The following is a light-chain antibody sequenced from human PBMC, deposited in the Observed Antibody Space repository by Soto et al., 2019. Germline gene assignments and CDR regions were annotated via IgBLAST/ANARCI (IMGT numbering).Light chain of an antibody. CDR1: QSISIY. V-gene: IGKV1-39*01. CDR2: AAS. CDR3: QQYNKWPQT. J-gene: IGKJ1*01. Sequence: DIQMPQSPSSLAASVGDRGTITCRASQSISIYLNWYQQKPGKAPKVLIYAASSLQSGVPPRFSGSGSGTEFTLTISSLQSEDIAVYYCQQYNKWPQTFGQGTKVDIK.